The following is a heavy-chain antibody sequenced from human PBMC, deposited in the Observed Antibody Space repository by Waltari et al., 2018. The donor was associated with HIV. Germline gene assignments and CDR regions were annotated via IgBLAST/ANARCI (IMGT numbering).Heavy chain of an antibody. J-gene: IGHJ4*02. Sequence: QVQLVESGGGVVQPGGSLRLSCAASGLTFSSYGMHWVRPAPGNGLEWVAFIRYDGSNKYYAESVKGRFTISRDNSKNTLYLQMNSLGAEDTAGYYCAKDGGLYYYDSSGYYYSYWGQGTLVTVSS. CDR2: IRYDGSNK. CDR1: GLTFSSYG. CDR3: AKDGGLYYYDSSGYYYSY. V-gene: IGHV3-30*02. D-gene: IGHD3-22*01.